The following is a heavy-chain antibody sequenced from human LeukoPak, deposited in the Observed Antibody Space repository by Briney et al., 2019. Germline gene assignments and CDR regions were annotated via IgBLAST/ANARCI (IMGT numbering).Heavy chain of an antibody. Sequence: PSETLSLTCTVSGGSISSSDYYWGWIRQPPGKGREWIGSIYYSGPTYYNPSLKIRFTISVDTSKNQFFLKLSSVTAADTAVYYCARHHLYYYGSGSNKPSWFDPWGQGTLVTVSS. V-gene: IGHV4-39*01. CDR3: ARHHLYYYGSGSNKPSWFDP. J-gene: IGHJ5*02. CDR2: IYYSGPT. D-gene: IGHD3-10*01. CDR1: GGSISSSDYY.